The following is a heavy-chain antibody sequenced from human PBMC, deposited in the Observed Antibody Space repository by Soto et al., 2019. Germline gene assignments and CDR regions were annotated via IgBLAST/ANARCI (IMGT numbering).Heavy chain of an antibody. CDR1: GFTFSTYW. J-gene: IGHJ1*01. Sequence: RGSLRLSCAASGFTFSTYWLHLILQVPGKGLEWVSRINRDPSHTYYADCVKGRFTLSRDNAKNTLHVEINSRGAEDTAVYYCASHFLWFGELSYFQHRGEGTLVTVS. V-gene: IGHV3-74*01. D-gene: IGHD3-10*01. CDR3: ASHFLWFGELSYFQH. CDR2: INRDPSHT.